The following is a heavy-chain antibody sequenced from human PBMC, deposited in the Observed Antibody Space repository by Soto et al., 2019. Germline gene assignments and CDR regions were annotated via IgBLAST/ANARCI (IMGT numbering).Heavy chain of an antibody. CDR2: INHSGST. V-gene: IGHV4-34*01. CDR3: ARGWGRIFDY. Sequence: QVQLQQWGAGLLKPSETLSLTCAVYGGSFSGYYWNWIRQPPGKGLEWIGEINHSGSTNYNPSLKSQVTLPGDTSKNQFSLKRSSVTAADTAVYYCARGWGRIFDYWGQGTLVTVSS. D-gene: IGHD7-27*01. CDR1: GGSFSGYY. J-gene: IGHJ4*02.